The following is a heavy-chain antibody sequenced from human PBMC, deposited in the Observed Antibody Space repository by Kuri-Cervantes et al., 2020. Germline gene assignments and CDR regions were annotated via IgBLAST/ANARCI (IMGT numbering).Heavy chain of an antibody. CDR2: INTDGSST. Sequence: GGSLRLSCAASGFTFSNYWMHWVRQGSGKGLVWVSRINTDGSSTRNADSVKGRFTISRDNAKNTLYLQMNSLRAEDTAVYYCVRDRGARRYCSSNSCRNWFDPWGQGTLVTVSS. CDR3: VRDRGARRYCSSNSCRNWFDP. D-gene: IGHD2-2*01. J-gene: IGHJ5*02. V-gene: IGHV3-74*01. CDR1: GFTFSNYW.